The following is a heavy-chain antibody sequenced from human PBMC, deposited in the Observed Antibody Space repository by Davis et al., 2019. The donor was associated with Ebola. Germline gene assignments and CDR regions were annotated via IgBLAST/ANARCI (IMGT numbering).Heavy chain of an antibody. CDR2: IKSRADGETT. CDR3: TTEPSHTRGRFLDFITFNI. D-gene: IGHD3-3*01. J-gene: IGHJ3*02. Sequence: GGSLRLSCAASGFTFSDAWMTWVRQAPGKGLEWVGRIKSRADGETTDYGKAVKGTFTISRDDSKDTLYLQMNSLNTEDTAVYYCTTEPSHTRGRFLDFITFNIWGQGTMVTVSS. V-gene: IGHV3-15*01. CDR1: GFTFSDAW.